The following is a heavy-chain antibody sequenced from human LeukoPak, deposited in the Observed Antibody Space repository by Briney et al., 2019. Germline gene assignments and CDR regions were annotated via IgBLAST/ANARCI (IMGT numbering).Heavy chain of an antibody. V-gene: IGHV4-39*01. CDR1: GGSISSSSYY. CDR3: AGRGIAVAGGFDY. J-gene: IGHJ4*02. D-gene: IGHD6-19*01. CDR2: IYYSGST. Sequence: PSETLSLTCTVSGGSISSSSYYWGWIRRPPGKGLERIGSIYYSGSTYYNPSLKSRVTISVDTSKNQFSLKLSSVTAADTAVYYCAGRGIAVAGGFDYWGQGTLVTVSS.